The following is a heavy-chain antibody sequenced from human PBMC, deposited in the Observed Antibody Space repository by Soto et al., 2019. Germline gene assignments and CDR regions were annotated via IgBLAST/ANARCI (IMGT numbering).Heavy chain of an antibody. CDR2: IYYSGST. V-gene: IGHV4-31*03. CDR3: ARDKTTGHFDS. D-gene: IGHD1-7*01. J-gene: IGHJ4*02. Sequence: SETLSLACTVSGGSISSGGYYWSWIRQHPGKGLEWIGYIYYSGSTYYNPSLKSRVTISVDTSKNQFSLKLTSVTAADTAVYYYARDKTTGHFDSRGEGLPVTVSS. CDR1: GGSISSGGYY.